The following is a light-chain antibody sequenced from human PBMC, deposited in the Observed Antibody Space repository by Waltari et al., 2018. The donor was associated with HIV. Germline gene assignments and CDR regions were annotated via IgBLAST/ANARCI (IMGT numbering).Light chain of an antibody. V-gene: IGLV2-23*01. CDR3: GSYAGSWV. CDR2: EGS. J-gene: IGLJ3*02. Sequence: QSALTQPASVSGSPGQSITISCTGTSSDVGSYNLVSWYQQHPGKAPKRMIYEGSKRPSGVSNRFSGSKSGNTASLTISGLQAEDEADYYCGSYAGSWVFGGGTKLTVL. CDR1: SSDVGSYNL.